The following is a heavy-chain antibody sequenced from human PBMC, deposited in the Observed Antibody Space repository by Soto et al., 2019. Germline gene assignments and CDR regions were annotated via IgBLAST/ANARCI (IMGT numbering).Heavy chain of an antibody. D-gene: IGHD3-22*01. V-gene: IGHV4-59*01. J-gene: IGHJ3*02. CDR3: AREGITMISGAFDI. CDR1: GGSISSYY. Sequence: QVQLQESGPGLVKPSETLSLTCTVSGGSISSYYWSWIRQPPGKGLEWIGYIYYSGSTNYNPSLKGRVTXXVXTXXNQSSLKLSSVTAADTAVHYCAREGITMISGAFDIWGQGTMVTVSS. CDR2: IYYSGST.